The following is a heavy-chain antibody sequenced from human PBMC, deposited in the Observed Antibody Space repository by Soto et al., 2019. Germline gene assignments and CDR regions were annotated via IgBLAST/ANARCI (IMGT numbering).Heavy chain of an antibody. CDR1: GGSISSYY. D-gene: IGHD3-10*01. CDR3: ARLNYYGSGSSLDAFDI. J-gene: IGHJ3*02. CDR2: IYYSGST. V-gene: IGHV4-59*01. Sequence: SETLSLTCTVSGGSISSYYWGWIRQPPGKGLEWIGYIYYSGSTNYNPSLKSRVTISVDTSKNQFSLKLSSVTAADTAVYYCARLNYYGSGSSLDAFDIWGQGTMVTVSS.